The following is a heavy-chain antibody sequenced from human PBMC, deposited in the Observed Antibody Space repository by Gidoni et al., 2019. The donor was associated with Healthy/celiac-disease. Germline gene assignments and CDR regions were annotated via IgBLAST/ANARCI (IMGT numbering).Heavy chain of an antibody. CDR1: GFIFRCYG. V-gene: IGHV3-30*02. J-gene: IGHJ4*02. CDR2: IRYDGSNK. Sequence: QVQLVSSGGGVVPPGGSLRFPCSASGFIFRCYGMHGVRQAPGKGLEWVSIIRYDGSNKYYADCVKGRFTISRENSKNTLYLKMNRLRDEDTAVYYCAKDPTTIFGVVTSLFDYWGQRTLVTGSS. CDR3: AKDPTTIFGVVTSLFDY. D-gene: IGHD3-3*01.